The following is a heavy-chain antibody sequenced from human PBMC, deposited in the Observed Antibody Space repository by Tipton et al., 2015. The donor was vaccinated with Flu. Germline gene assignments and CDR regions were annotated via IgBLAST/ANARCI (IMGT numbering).Heavy chain of an antibody. CDR1: GDSLRSYY. D-gene: IGHD1-26*01. CDR2: VYYNGTT. Sequence: LRLSCTVSGDSLRSYYWSWIRQSPGKGLEWIGQVYYNGTTNYNPSLKSRVTISLDKSKNQLSLNVNSMTTADTAVFYCARGGWEPHGGWFDPWGQGILVTVSS. J-gene: IGHJ5*02. V-gene: IGHV4-59*01. CDR3: ARGGWEPHGGWFDP.